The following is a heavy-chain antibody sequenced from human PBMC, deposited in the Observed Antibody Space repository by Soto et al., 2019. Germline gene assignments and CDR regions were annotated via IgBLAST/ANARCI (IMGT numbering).Heavy chain of an antibody. CDR1: GFTFSGSA. CDR3: AKGIAAAGTNWFDP. J-gene: IGHJ5*02. CDR2: IRSKANSYAT. V-gene: IGHV3-73*01. D-gene: IGHD6-13*01. Sequence: GGSLRLSCAASGFTFSGSAMHWVRQASGKGLEWVGRIRSKANSYATAYAASVKGRFTISRDDSKNTAYLQMNSLKTEDTAVYYCAKGIAAAGTNWFDPWGRGTLVTVS.